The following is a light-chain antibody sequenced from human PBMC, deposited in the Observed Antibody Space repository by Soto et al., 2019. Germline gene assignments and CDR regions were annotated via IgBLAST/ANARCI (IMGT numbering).Light chain of an antibody. CDR3: MIWHSSAWV. CDR2: YKSDSDK. V-gene: IGLV5-45*04. J-gene: IGLJ2*01. Sequence: QPVLTQPSSLSASPGASASLTCTLCSGINVGTYRIYWYQQKPGSPPQYLLRYKSDSDKQQGSGVPSRFSGSKDASANAGILLISGLQSEDEADYYCMIWHSSAWVFGGGTKVTVL. CDR1: SGINVGTYR.